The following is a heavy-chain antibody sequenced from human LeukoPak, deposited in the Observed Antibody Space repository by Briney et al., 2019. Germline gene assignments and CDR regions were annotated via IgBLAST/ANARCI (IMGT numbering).Heavy chain of an antibody. D-gene: IGHD3-22*01. CDR1: GFTFSYYA. J-gene: IGHJ3*02. Sequence: PGGSLRLSCAASGFTFSYYAMSWVRQAPGKGPEWVSIISSSSRHIFYADSVEGRFTISRDNSENTVYLQMTSLRAEDTAVYYCARATYDSSAVDAFDIWGQGTMVTVSP. CDR3: ARATYDSSAVDAFDI. CDR2: ISSSSRHI. V-gene: IGHV3-23*01.